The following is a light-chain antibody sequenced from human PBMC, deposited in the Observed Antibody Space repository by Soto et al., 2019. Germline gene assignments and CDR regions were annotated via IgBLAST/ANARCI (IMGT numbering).Light chain of an antibody. V-gene: IGKV1-33*01. CDR3: QQYHNMPPA. CDR2: DAS. CDR1: HDISDS. Sequence: DLQMTQSPSSLSASVGDRVTITCQASHDISDSLNWYQQKAGKGPKLLIYDASSLETGVPSKFSGRGSGTDFTFTISSLQPEDIATYYCQQYHNMPPAFGQGTKVEIK. J-gene: IGKJ1*01.